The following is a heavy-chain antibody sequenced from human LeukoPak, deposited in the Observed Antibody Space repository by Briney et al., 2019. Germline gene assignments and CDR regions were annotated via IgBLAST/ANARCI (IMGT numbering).Heavy chain of an antibody. V-gene: IGHV3-73*01. J-gene: IGHJ6*02. CDR1: GFTLNGFD. CDR3: SRRPLPGSLNV. Sequence: GGSLRLSCAASGFTLNGFDVHWVRQASGKGLGWVGRIKTKAESYATAYGASVKGRFTLSRDDSKNTAYLQMNSLKTEDTAVYYCSRRPLPGSLNVWGQGTTVTVSS. CDR2: IKTKAESYAT. D-gene: IGHD3-16*01.